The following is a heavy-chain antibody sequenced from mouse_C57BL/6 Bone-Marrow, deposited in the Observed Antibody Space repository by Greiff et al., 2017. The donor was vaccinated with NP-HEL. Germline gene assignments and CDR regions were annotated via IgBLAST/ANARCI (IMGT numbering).Heavy chain of an antibody. V-gene: IGHV5-4*01. CDR1: GFTFSSYA. CDR3: ARGYITTVVAKRYFDV. J-gene: IGHJ1*03. CDR2: ISDGGSYT. Sequence: EVHLVESGGGLVKPGGSLKLSCAASGFTFSSYAMSWVRQTPEKRLAWVATISDGGSYTYYPDNVKGRFTISRDNAKNNLYLQMSHLKSEDTAMYYCARGYITTVVAKRYFDVWGTGTTVTVSS. D-gene: IGHD1-1*01.